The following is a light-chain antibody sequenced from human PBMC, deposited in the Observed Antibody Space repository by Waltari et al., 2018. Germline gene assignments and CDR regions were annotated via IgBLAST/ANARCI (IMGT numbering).Light chain of an antibody. Sequence: DLQMTQSPSSVSASGGDRVTITCRASRDIRRWLAWYQQKPGKAPKFLIYDASTLQSGAPSRFSGSGSGREFTLTITSLQPEDFSTYYCQQGNDFPLTFGGGTKVEMK. V-gene: IGKV1-12*01. CDR1: RDIRRW. J-gene: IGKJ4*01. CDR3: QQGNDFPLT. CDR2: DAS.